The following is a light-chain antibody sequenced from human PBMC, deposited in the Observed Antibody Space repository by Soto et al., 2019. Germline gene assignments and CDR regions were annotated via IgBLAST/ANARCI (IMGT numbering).Light chain of an antibody. CDR1: QTVTSS. CDR3: QQYSSYSRP. J-gene: IGKJ1*01. V-gene: IGKV3-11*01. Sequence: NPAWSPGERTTLSCLASQTVTSSLAWYQQKPGQAPTLLIYGASSLATGIPARFSGSESGTDFTLTITTLQPDDSAVYFCQQYSSYSRPFGQGTKVDVK. CDR2: GAS.